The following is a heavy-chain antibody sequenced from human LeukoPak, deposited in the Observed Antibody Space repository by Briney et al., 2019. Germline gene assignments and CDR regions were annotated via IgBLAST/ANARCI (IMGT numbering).Heavy chain of an antibody. J-gene: IGHJ5*02. CDR2: IYPGDSDT. D-gene: IGHD3-16*01. CDR1: GYSFTNYW. V-gene: IGHV5-51*01. Sequence: GESLKISCKGSGYSFTNYWIAWVRQMPGKGLEWMGIIYPGDSDTRYSPSFEGQVSISVDKSINTAYLQWSSLKASDTAMYYCARLQAVREWFDPWGQGTLVTVSS. CDR3: ARLQAVREWFDP.